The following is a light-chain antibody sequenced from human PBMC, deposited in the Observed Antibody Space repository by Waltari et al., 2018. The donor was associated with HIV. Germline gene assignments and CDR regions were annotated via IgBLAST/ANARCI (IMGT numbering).Light chain of an antibody. V-gene: IGLV3-25*03. J-gene: IGLJ3*02. CDR3: QSSDISGNYWV. CDR2: KDS. Sequence: SYGLTQPPSVAVSPGPTATITRPGAAMPTQNAYWDPQKPGQAPVMVIYKDSERPSGIPERFSVSSSATTVTLTISGVQAADEADYYCQSSDISGNYWVFGGGTKLTVL. CDR1: AMPTQN.